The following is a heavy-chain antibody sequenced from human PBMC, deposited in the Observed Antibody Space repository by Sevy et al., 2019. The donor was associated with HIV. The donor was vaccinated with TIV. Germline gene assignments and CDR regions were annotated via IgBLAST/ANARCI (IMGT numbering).Heavy chain of an antibody. CDR3: AKGQVVVAACPIDY. V-gene: IGHV3-23*01. CDR2: ISGSGGST. Sequence: GGSLRLSCAASGFTFSSYAMSWVRQAPGKGLEWVSAISGSGGSTYYAHSVKGRFTISRDNSKNTLYLQMNSLRAEDTAVYYCAKGQVVVAACPIDYWGQGTLVTVSS. J-gene: IGHJ4*02. CDR1: GFTFSSYA. D-gene: IGHD2-15*01.